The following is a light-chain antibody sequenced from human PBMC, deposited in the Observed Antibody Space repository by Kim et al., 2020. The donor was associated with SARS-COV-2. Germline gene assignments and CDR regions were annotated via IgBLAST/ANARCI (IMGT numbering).Light chain of an antibody. CDR2: AAS. Sequence: SASVGDRVTITCRASQSLSTSLNWYKQTPGKAPKLLIYAASTLQSGVPSRFSGSGSGTDFTLTISSLQPEDFATYFCQQSYTTPLTFGGGTKLEI. J-gene: IGKJ4*01. CDR1: QSLSTS. V-gene: IGKV1-39*01. CDR3: QQSYTTPLT.